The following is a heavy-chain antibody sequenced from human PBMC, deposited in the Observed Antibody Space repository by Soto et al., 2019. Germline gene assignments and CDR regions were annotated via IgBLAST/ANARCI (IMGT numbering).Heavy chain of an antibody. CDR2: ITPIVGTT. CDR1: GGPLSKYG. V-gene: IGHV1-69*01. CDR3: SLLEFTDGAVRYF. Sequence: QVQLAQSGAEVKQPASSVRVSCKASGGPLSKYGIGWVRQAPGQRLEYLGGITPIVGTTTYVQKFQGRLTFTAYESANTSCMELSRLIPEDTAIYYCSLLEFTDGAVRYFWGHGTLVSVSS. D-gene: IGHD2-15*01. J-gene: IGHJ4*01.